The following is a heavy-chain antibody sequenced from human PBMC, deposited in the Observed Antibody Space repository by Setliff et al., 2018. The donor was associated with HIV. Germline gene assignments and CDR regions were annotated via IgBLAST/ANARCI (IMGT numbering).Heavy chain of an antibody. J-gene: IGHJ4*02. CDR1: GGSFNNYA. CDR3: ATVFYYDSESYSLDY. V-gene: IGHV1-69*13. Sequence: EASVKVSCKASGGSFNNYAVSWVRQAPGQGLEWLGGIIPLFGTTNYAQKFQGRVTITADESTDTAHMELSSLRSADTAMYYCATVFYYDSESYSLDYWGQGMLVTVSS. D-gene: IGHD3-10*01. CDR2: IIPLFGTT.